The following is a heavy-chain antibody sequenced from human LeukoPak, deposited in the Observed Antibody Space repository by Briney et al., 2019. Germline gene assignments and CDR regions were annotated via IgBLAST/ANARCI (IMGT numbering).Heavy chain of an antibody. CDR3: ARDFYGYYDSSGYYHYFDY. Sequence: ASVKVSCKASGYTFTGYYMHWVRQAPGQGLEWMGWINPSSGGTNYAQKFQGRVTMTRDTSISTAYMEPSRLRSDDTAVYYCARDFYGYYDSSGYYHYFDYWGQGTLVTVSS. D-gene: IGHD3-22*01. J-gene: IGHJ4*02. CDR1: GYTFTGYY. CDR2: INPSSGGT. V-gene: IGHV1-2*02.